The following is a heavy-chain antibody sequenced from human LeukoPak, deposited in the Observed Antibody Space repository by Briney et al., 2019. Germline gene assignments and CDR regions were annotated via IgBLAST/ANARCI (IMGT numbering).Heavy chain of an antibody. V-gene: IGHV4-34*01. CDR3: ARVTGWGYYYYYYGMDV. CDR1: GGSFSGYY. CDR2: INHSGGT. Sequence: RPSETLSLTCAVYGGSFSGYYWRWIRQPPGKGLEWIGEINHSGGTNYNPSLKSRVTISVDTSKNQFSLKLSSVTAADTAVYYCARVTGWGYYYYYYGMDVWGQGTTVTVSS. D-gene: IGHD2-21*01. J-gene: IGHJ6*02.